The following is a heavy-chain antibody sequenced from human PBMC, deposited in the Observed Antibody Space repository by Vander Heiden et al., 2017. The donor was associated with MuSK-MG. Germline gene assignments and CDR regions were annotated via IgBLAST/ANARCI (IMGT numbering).Heavy chain of an antibody. D-gene: IGHD2-15*01. Sequence: EVQLVESGGGLVQPGGSLRLSCAASGFTASSNSRSVVRPAPGKGLEWVSVIYSGGSTYYADSVKGRFTISRDNSKNTLYLQMNSLRAEDTAVYYCARDRSHCSGGSCYHWYFDLWGRGTLVTVSS. CDR1: GFTASSNS. V-gene: IGHV3-66*01. CDR2: IYSGGST. J-gene: IGHJ2*01. CDR3: ARDRSHCSGGSCYHWYFDL.